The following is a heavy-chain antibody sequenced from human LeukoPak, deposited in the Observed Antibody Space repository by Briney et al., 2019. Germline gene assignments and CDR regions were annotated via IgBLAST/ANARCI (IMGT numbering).Heavy chain of an antibody. D-gene: IGHD4-17*01. CDR3: ARSYGDYYYYYYMDV. Sequence: SETLSLTCTVSGGSISSYYWRWIRQPAGKGLEWIGRIYTSGSSNYNPSLKSRVTMSVDTYKNQFSLKLSSVTAADTAVYYCARSYGDYYYYYYMDVWGKGTTVTVSS. J-gene: IGHJ6*03. CDR1: GGSISSYY. V-gene: IGHV4-4*07. CDR2: IYTSGSS.